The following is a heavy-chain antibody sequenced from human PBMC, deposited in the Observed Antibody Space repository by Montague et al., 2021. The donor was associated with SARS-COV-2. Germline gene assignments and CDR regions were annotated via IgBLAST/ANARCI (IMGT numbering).Heavy chain of an antibody. D-gene: IGHD3-10*01. CDR1: GGSISSSSYY. CDR3: ARQNGNDSPRSVGDIHGVLKLWELWFGESFDY. J-gene: IGHJ4*02. CDR2: IYYSGST. Sequence: SETLSLTCTVSGGSISSSSYYWGWIRQPPGKGLEWIGSIYYSGSTYYNPSLKSRVTISVDTSKNLFSLKLSSVTAADTAVYYCARQNGNDSPRSVGDIHGVLKLWELWFGESFDYGGQGTLVTVSS. V-gene: IGHV4-39*01.